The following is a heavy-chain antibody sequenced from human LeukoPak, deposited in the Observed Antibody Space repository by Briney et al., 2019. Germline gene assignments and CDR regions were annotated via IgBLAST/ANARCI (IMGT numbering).Heavy chain of an antibody. V-gene: IGHV4-39*07. CDR3: ARVPDYYDSSGYYSY. CDR2: IYYSGGT. D-gene: IGHD3-22*01. CDR1: GGSISSSNYY. Sequence: SETLSLTCIVSGGSISSSNYYWGWIRQPPGKGLEWIGSIYYSGGTYYNPSLKSRVTISVDTSKNQFSLKLSSVTAADTAVYYCARVPDYYDSSGYYSYWGQGTLVTVSS. J-gene: IGHJ4*02.